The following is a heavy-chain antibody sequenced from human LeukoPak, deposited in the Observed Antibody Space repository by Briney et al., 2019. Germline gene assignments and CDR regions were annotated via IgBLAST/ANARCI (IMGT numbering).Heavy chain of an antibody. J-gene: IGHJ3*02. Sequence: PGGSLRLSCAASGFTFSAYGMSWVRQSPRKGLEWVSGVSGADGTTYYADSVKGRFTISRDNSKSTLYLQMNNLRAEDTAVYYCARDGPNSYGHDAFDIWGQGTMVTVSS. V-gene: IGHV3-23*01. CDR3: ARDGPNSYGHDAFDI. CDR1: GFTFSAYG. CDR2: VSGADGTT. D-gene: IGHD5-18*01.